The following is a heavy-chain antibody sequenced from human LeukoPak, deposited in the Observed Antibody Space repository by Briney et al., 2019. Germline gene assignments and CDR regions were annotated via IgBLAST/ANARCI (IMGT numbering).Heavy chain of an antibody. CDR1: GFTVSGDY. J-gene: IGHJ4*02. D-gene: IGHD3-3*01. Sequence: PGGSLRLSCVVSGFTVSGDYISWFRQAPGKGLEWVSVLYYGVSTFYKDSVKGRFTTSGDNFKNTVYLQMNSLRAEDTAIYYCAKGDFWSDLTPFDYWGQGAQVSVSS. CDR3: AKGDFWSDLTPFDY. CDR2: LYYGVST. V-gene: IGHV3-53*01.